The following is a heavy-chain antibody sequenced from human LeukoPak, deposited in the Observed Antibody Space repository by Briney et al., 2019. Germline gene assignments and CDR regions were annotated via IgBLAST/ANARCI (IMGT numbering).Heavy chain of an antibody. CDR2: IYYSGST. Sequence: SETLSLTCTVSGGSISSYYWSWVRQPPGKGLEWIGYIYYSGSTNYNPSLKSRVTISVDTSKNQFSLKLSSVTAADTAVYYCGRELGGYLNWFDPWGQGTLVTVSS. V-gene: IGHV4-59*08. CDR1: GGSISSYY. J-gene: IGHJ5*02. D-gene: IGHD3-10*01. CDR3: GRELGGYLNWFDP.